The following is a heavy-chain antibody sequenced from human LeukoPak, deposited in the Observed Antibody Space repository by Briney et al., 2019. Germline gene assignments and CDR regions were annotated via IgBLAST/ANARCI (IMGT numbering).Heavy chain of an antibody. CDR2: THRSGDT. J-gene: IGHJ4*02. Sequence: SETLSLTCAVCGVSISSDNWWTWVRQPPGKGLEWIGETHRSGDTKYSPSLKSRVTISVDTSKNQFSLRLTSVTAADTALYYCAKLTCSSTFCPLDYWGQGTLVTVSS. CDR3: AKLTCSSTFCPLDY. CDR1: GVSISSDNW. V-gene: IGHV4-4*02. D-gene: IGHD2-2*01.